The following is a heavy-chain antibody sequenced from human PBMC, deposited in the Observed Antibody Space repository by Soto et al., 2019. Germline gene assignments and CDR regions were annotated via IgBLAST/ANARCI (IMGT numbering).Heavy chain of an antibody. V-gene: IGHV1-69*02. J-gene: IGHJ6*02. D-gene: IGHD4-17*01. CDR2: IIPILGIA. CDR3: ARASDGDYVYYYGMDV. Sequence: QVQLVQSGAEVKKPGSSVKVSCKASGGTFSSYTISWVRQAPGQGLEWMGRIIPILGIANYAQKFQGRVTITADKSTSTAYMELSSLGSEDTAVYYCARASDGDYVYYYGMDVWGHGTTVTVSS. CDR1: GGTFSSYT.